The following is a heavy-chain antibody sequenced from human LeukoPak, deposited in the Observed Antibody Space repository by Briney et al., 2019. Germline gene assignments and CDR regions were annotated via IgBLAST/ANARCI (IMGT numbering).Heavy chain of an antibody. Sequence: SETLSLTCAVSGTSFSSYYWSWIRQPPGKGLEWIGEVNHSGYTNDNPSLKSRVTISVDTSKNQFSLRLRSVTAADTAVYFCARMTTGHDFWGQGTLVTVSS. D-gene: IGHD4-17*01. CDR2: VNHSGYT. J-gene: IGHJ4*02. V-gene: IGHV4-34*01. CDR1: GTSFSSYY. CDR3: ARMTTGHDF.